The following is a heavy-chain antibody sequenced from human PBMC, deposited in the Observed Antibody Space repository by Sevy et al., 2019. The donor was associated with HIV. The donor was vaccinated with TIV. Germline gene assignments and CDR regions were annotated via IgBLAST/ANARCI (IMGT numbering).Heavy chain of an antibody. CDR2: IKSKHDGETT. CDR3: STGFSPAWHDHR. J-gene: IGHJ1*01. Sequence: GGSLRLSCAASGFTFSSAWMNSFRQAPGKGLEWIGRIKSKHDGETTDYAAPVKGGTTISRDDSKNTLYLQINSLKSEDTAIYYCSTGFSPAWHDHRWGQGTLVTVSS. D-gene: IGHD1-1*01. CDR1: GFTFSSAW. V-gene: IGHV3-15*01.